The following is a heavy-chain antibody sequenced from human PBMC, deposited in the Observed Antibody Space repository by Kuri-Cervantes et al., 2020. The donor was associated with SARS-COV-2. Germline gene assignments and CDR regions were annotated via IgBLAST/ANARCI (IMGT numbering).Heavy chain of an antibody. J-gene: IGHJ3*02. Sequence: ESLKISCTVSGYSISSGYYWGWIRQPPGKGLEWIGSIYHSGSTYYNPSLKSRVTISVDTSKNQFSLKLSPVTAADTAVYYCARQAVAVEYSSSSGAFHIWGQGTMVTVSS. D-gene: IGHD6-6*01. CDR2: IYHSGST. V-gene: IGHV4-38-2*02. CDR3: ARQAVAVEYSSSSGAFHI. CDR1: GYSISSGYY.